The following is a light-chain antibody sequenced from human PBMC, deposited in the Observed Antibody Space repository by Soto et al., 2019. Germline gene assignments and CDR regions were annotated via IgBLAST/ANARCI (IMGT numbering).Light chain of an antibody. Sequence: QSVLTQPASVSGSPGQSITISCTGTSRDVGAYDYVSWYLQYPDKAPQLVIFYVDHRPSGVSSRFSGSKSGNTASLTISGLQAEDEGDYYCCSYADGSIYFFGTGTKVTVL. CDR3: CSYADGSIYF. CDR2: YVD. V-gene: IGLV2-14*03. J-gene: IGLJ1*01. CDR1: SRDVGAYDY.